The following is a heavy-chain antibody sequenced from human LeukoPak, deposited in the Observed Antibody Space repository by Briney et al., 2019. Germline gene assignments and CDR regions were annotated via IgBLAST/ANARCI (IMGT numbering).Heavy chain of an antibody. CDR3: TKSDGYGLIRI. Sequence: SETLSLTCSVYSGSFSGYYWGWIRQPPGKGLEWIGNIYYTGDTYYNSSLKSRVTKSLDTSKNQFSLKVISMTAADTAAYYCTKSDGYGLIRICGRGTMVTVSS. CDR1: SGSFSGYY. V-gene: IGHV4-34*03. J-gene: IGHJ3*02. D-gene: IGHD3-10*01. CDR2: IYYTGDT.